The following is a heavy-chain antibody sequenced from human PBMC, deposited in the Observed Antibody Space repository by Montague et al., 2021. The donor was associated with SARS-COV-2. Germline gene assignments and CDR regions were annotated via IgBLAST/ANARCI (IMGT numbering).Heavy chain of an antibody. J-gene: IGHJ4*02. CDR1: DVSLSTSTW. CDR2: IYLSGFT. CDR3: ARGGLGNRGFDY. Sequence: SETLSLTCVVSDVSLSTSTWWSWVRQSPGKGLEWVGEIYLSGFTXXHPXDKSRVSISLDGSRSQFSLRLTSVTAADTAVYFCARGGLGNRGFDYWGQGTLVTVSS. V-gene: IGHV4-4*02. D-gene: IGHD3/OR15-3a*01.